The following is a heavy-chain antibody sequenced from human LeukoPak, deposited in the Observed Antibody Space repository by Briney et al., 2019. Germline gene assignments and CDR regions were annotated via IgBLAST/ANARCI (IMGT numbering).Heavy chain of an antibody. V-gene: IGHV3-7*01. CDR1: GFTFSSYW. J-gene: IGHJ4*02. D-gene: IGHD3-10*01. Sequence: GGSLRLSCAASGFTFSSYWMSWVRQAPGKGLEWVANIKQDGSEKYYVDSVKGRFTISRDNAKNSLYLQMNSLRAEDTAVYYCARDSRHYYGSGSLFDYWGQGTLVTVSS. CDR3: ARDSRHYYGSGSLFDY. CDR2: IKQDGSEK.